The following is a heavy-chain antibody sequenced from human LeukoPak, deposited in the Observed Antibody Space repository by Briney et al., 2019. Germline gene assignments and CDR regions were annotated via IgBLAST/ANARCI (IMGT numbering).Heavy chain of an antibody. CDR3: AREDCSSSCYLAVYGLDV. V-gene: IGHV3-48*03. D-gene: IGHD2-2*01. J-gene: IGHJ6*02. CDR1: GFTFSSYE. Sequence: PGGSLRLSCAASGFTFSSYEMNWVRQAPGKGLEWVSYISSSGSTIYYADSVKGRFTISRDNAKNSLYLQMNSLRAEDTAVYYCAREDCSSSCYLAVYGLDVWGQGTTVTVSS. CDR2: ISSSGSTI.